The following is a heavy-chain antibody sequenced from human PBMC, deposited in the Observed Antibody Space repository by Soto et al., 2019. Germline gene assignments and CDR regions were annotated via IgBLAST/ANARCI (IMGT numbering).Heavy chain of an antibody. CDR3: AIDGDSSATFDM. CDR2: IKPNSGGT. V-gene: IGHV1-2*02. D-gene: IGHD6-25*01. J-gene: IGHJ3*02. CDR1: GYTFTGNY. Sequence: QVQLVQSGAEVKKPGASVKVSCKASGYTFTGNYMHWVRRAPGQGLEWMGWIKPNSGGTNYAQKFQARVTVNRDTSISTAYLELSRLRSDDTAVYYCAIDGDSSATFDMWGPGKMVPASS.